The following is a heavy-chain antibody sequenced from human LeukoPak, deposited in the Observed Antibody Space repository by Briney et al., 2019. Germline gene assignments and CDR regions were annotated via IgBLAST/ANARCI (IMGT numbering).Heavy chain of an antibody. CDR2: IYHSGST. D-gene: IGHD1-1*01. CDR1: GYSISSGYY. CDR3: ARDRGTWNDDGFDY. J-gene: IGHJ4*02. Sequence: SETLSLTCTVSGYSISSGYYWGRIRQPPGKGLEWIGSIYHSGSTYYNPSLKSRVTISVDTSKNQFSLKLSSVTAADTAVYYCARDRGTWNDDGFDYWGQGTLVTVSS. V-gene: IGHV4-38-2*02.